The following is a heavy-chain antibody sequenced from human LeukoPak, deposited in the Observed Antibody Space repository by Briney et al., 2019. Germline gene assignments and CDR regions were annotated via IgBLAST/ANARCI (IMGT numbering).Heavy chain of an antibody. J-gene: IGHJ4*02. D-gene: IGHD3-16*02. CDR1: AFIFSGHW. Sequence: PGGSLRLSCEGSAFIFSGHWMNWVRQTPGKGLEWVASIKEDGSERQYVDSVKGRFSISRDNTKGSLFLQLNSLRAEDTAVYYCARSFGELSLPWGAVDYWGQGALVTVSP. CDR3: ARSFGELSLPWGAVDY. V-gene: IGHV3-7*03. CDR2: IKEDGSER.